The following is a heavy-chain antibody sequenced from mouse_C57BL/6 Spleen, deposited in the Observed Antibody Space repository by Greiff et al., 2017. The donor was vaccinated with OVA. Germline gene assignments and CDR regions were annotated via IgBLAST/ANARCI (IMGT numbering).Heavy chain of an antibody. Sequence: QVQLQQPGAELVMPGASVKLSCKASGYTFTSYWMHWVKPRPGQGLEWIGAIDPSDSYTNYIQKFKGKSTLTVDKSSSTAYMQLSSLTSEDSAVYYCARSYGSSYVYAMDYWGQGTSVTVSS. J-gene: IGHJ4*01. CDR2: IDPSDSYT. D-gene: IGHD1-1*01. CDR1: GYTFTSYW. V-gene: IGHV1-69*01. CDR3: ARSYGSSYVYAMDY.